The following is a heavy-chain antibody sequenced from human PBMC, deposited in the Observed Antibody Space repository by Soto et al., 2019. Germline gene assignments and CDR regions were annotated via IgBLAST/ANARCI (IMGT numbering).Heavy chain of an antibody. CDR3: ASLGYFDWLFHGAFDI. D-gene: IGHD3-9*01. CDR1: GFIFRDFY. V-gene: IGHV3-11*01. J-gene: IGHJ3*02. CDR2: ISSSGSTI. Sequence: GGSLRLSCAASGFIFRDFYMSWIRQAPGKGLEWVSYISSSGSTIYYADSVKGLFTISRDNAKNSLYLQMNSLRAEDTAVYYCASLGYFDWLFHGAFDIWGQGTMVTVSS.